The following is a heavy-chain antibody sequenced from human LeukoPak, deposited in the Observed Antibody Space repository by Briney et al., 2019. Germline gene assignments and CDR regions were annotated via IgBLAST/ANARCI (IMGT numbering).Heavy chain of an antibody. J-gene: IGHJ4*02. CDR2: IYYSGST. D-gene: IGHD3-9*01. V-gene: IGHV4-59*01. CDR1: GGSISSYY. CDR3: ARAGYDILTGYLSFDY. Sequence: SETLSLTCTVSGGSISSYYWSWIRQPPGKGPEWIGSIYYSGSTNYNPSLKSRVTISVDTSKNQFSLKLSSVTAADTAVYYCARAGYDILTGYLSFDYWGQGTLVTVSS.